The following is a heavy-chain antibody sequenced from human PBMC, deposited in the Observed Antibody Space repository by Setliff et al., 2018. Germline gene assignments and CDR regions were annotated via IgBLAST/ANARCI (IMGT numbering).Heavy chain of an antibody. J-gene: IGHJ4*02. V-gene: IGHV4-39*07. D-gene: IGHD1-1*01. CDR1: GDSINSYPYY. CDR2: IYYTGIT. Sequence: SETLSLTCTVSGDSINSYPYYWGWIRQPPGKGLEWIGNIYYTGITYYNPSLKSRVTISIDKSNNQFSLKLTSMTAADTAVYYCAEGGGRYHSDSWGQGILVTVSS. CDR3: AEGGGRYHSDS.